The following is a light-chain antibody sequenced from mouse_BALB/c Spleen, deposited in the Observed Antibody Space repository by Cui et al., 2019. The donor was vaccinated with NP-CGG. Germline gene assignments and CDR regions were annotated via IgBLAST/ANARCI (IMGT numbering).Light chain of an antibody. Sequence: QAVVTPEFLLTTSPGEPVTLTCRSSTGAVTTSNYANWVQEKPDHLFTGLIGGTNNRAPGVPTRFSGSLIGDKAALPITGAQTDDEAIYFCALWYSNHWVFGGGTKLTVL. CDR2: GTN. CDR1: TGAVTTSNY. J-gene: IGLJ1*01. CDR3: ALWYSNHWV. V-gene: IGLV1*01.